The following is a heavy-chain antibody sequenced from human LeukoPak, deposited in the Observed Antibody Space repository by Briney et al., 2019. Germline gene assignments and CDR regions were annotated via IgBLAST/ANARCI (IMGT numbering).Heavy chain of an antibody. CDR2: ISSSSSYI. J-gene: IGHJ4*02. V-gene: IGHV3-21*01. CDR3: ARFGLTGDYLY. D-gene: IGHD4-17*01. Sequence: AGGSLRLSCAASGFTFSSYRMNWVRQAPGKGLEWVSSISSSSSYIYYADSVKGRFTISRDNAKNSLYLQMNSLRAEDTAVYFCARFGLTGDYLYWGQGTLVTVSS. CDR1: GFTFSSYR.